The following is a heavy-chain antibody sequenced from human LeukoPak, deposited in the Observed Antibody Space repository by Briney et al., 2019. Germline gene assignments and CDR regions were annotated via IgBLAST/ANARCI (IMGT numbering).Heavy chain of an antibody. Sequence: PGGSLRLSCAASGFTFDDYGMSWVRQAPGKGLEWVSGINWNGGSTGYADSVKGRFTISRDNAKNSLYLQMNSLRAEDTALCYCARVTGSSGWLGGYYFDYWGQGTLVTVSS. J-gene: IGHJ4*02. D-gene: IGHD6-19*01. CDR2: INWNGGST. CDR1: GFTFDDYG. V-gene: IGHV3-20*04. CDR3: ARVTGSSGWLGGYYFDY.